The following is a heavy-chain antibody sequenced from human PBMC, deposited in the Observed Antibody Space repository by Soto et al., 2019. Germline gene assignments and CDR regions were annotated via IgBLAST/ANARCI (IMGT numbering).Heavy chain of an antibody. CDR2: ISAYNGNT. D-gene: IGHD2-2*01. V-gene: IGHV1-18*01. J-gene: IGHJ4*02. Sequence: ASVKVSCKASGYTFTSYGISWVRQAPGQGLEWMGWISAYNGNTNYAQKLQGRVTMTTDTSTSTAYMELRSLRSDDTDVYYCARATRDIVVVPAAIDYWGQGTLVTVSS. CDR1: GYTFTSYG. CDR3: ARATRDIVVVPAAIDY.